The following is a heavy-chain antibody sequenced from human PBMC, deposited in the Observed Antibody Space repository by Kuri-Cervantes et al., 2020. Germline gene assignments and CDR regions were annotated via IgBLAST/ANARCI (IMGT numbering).Heavy chain of an antibody. J-gene: IGHJ6*02. CDR3: ARDQSSTGRGGMDV. CDR2: ISYDGSNK. V-gene: IGHV3-30*03. Sequence: GESLKISCAASGFTFSSYGMHWVRQAPGKGLEWVAVISYDGSNKYYADSAKGRFTISRDNAKNTLYLQMNSLRAEDTAVYYCARDQSSTGRGGMDVWGQGTTVTDSS. D-gene: IGHD2-2*01. CDR1: GFTFSSYG.